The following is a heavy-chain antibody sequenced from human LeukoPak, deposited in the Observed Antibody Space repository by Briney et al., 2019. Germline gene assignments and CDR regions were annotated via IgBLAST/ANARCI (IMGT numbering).Heavy chain of an antibody. D-gene: IGHD3-10*01. Sequence: PGGSLRLSCEASRFNFNDYGMTWVRQAPGKGLEWVSGLNWNGDITRYADSVKGRFTISRDNAKNSVYLQMDSLRVEDTAFYYCARGYGAGNYRRPFYGMDVWGQGTTVTVSS. CDR3: ARGYGAGNYRRPFYGMDV. CDR2: LNWNGDIT. V-gene: IGHV3-20*04. CDR1: RFNFNDYG. J-gene: IGHJ6*02.